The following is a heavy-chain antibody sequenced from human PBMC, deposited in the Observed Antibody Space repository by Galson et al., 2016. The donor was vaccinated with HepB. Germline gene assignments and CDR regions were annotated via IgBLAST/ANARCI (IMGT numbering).Heavy chain of an antibody. D-gene: IGHD6-6*01. CDR3: TSDEYNISSYFNY. J-gene: IGHJ4*02. CDR1: GYTFTNYY. Sequence: SVKVSCKASGYTFTNYYVHWVRQAPGQGLEWMGVVNPTGFSTTYAQKFQGRVTMTRDTSTTTVYMELSSLRSEDTAVYYCTSDEYNISSYFNYWGQGTLVTVSS. CDR2: VNPTGFST. V-gene: IGHV1-46*03.